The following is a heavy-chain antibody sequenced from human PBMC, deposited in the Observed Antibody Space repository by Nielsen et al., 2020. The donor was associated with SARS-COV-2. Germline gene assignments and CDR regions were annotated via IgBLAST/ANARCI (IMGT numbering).Heavy chain of an antibody. V-gene: IGHV3-30*18. CDR1: GFTFRNYG. CDR3: AKDDWSGGHQMGPDY. J-gene: IGHJ4*02. CDR2: VSRDGSDT. Sequence: GESLKISCAASGFTFRNYGMHWVRQVAGKGLEWVAIVSRDGSDTFYVDSMEGRFTISRDNSKNTVYLQMNSLRAEDTAVYHCAKDDWSGGHQMGPDYWGQGTLVTVSS. D-gene: IGHD2-15*01.